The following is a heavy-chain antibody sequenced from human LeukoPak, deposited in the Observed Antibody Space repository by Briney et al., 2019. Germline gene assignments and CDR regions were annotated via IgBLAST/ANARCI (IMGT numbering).Heavy chain of an antibody. CDR3: AKAVGGYCTNGLCYIPNWFDP. CDR2: IRYDGSNK. V-gene: IGHV3-30*02. J-gene: IGHJ5*02. D-gene: IGHD2-8*01. CDR1: GFTFSSYG. Sequence: GGSLRLSCAASGFTFSSYGMHWVRQAPGKGLEWVAFIRYDGSNKYYADSVKGRFTISRDNSKNTLYLQMNSLRAEDTAVYYCAKAVGGYCTNGLCYIPNWFDPWGQGTLVTVSS.